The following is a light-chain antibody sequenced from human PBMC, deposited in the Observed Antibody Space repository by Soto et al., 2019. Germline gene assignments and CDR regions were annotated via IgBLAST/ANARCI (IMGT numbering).Light chain of an antibody. CDR2: DAS. V-gene: IGKV3-11*01. J-gene: IGKJ5*01. Sequence: EIMLTQSPATLSLSPGERATLSCSASQSVRNNLAWYQQKPGQPPRLLIYDASNRATDIPARFSGSGSGTDFTLTINSLESEDFAVYHCQQRSNWPSFGQGTRLEIK. CDR3: QQRSNWPS. CDR1: QSVRNN.